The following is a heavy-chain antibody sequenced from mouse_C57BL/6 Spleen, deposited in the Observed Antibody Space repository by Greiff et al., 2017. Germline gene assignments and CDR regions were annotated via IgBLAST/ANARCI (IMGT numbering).Heavy chain of an antibody. D-gene: IGHD1-1*01. V-gene: IGHV1-50*01. Sequence: QVQLQQPGAELVKPGASVKLSCKASGYTFTSYWMQWVNQRPGQGLEWLGEIDPSDSYTNYNQKFKGKATLTVDTSTSTAYMQLSSLTSDDSAVYDSARRYYGSSCDWYFEVWGTGTTGTVSS. CDR1: GYTFTSYW. J-gene: IGHJ1*03. CDR2: IDPSDSYT. CDR3: ARRYYGSSCDWYFEV.